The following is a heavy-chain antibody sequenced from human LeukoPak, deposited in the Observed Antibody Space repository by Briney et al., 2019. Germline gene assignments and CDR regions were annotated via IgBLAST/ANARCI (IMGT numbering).Heavy chain of an antibody. J-gene: IGHJ6*02. D-gene: IGHD3-3*01. V-gene: IGHV1-18*01. CDR2: ISAYNGNT. Sequence: GASVKVSCKASGYTFTSYGISWVRQAPGQGPEWMGWISAYNGNTNYAQKLQGRVTMTTDTSTSTAYMELRSLRSDDTAVYYCARCDFHRGYYYYGMDVWGQGTTVTVSS. CDR3: ARCDFHRGYYYYGMDV. CDR1: GYTFTSYG.